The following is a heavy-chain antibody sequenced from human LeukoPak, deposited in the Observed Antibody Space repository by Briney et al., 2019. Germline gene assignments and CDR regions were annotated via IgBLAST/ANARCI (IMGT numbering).Heavy chain of an antibody. Sequence: SQTLSLTCTVSGGSISSGSYYWSWIRQPAGKGLEWIGRINTSGSTNYNPSLKSRVTISVDTSKNQFSLKLSSVTAADTAVYYCARVGSTNAFDIWGQGTMVTVSS. V-gene: IGHV4-61*02. CDR3: ARVGSTNAFDI. CDR2: INTSGST. J-gene: IGHJ3*02. D-gene: IGHD2-15*01. CDR1: GGSISSGSYY.